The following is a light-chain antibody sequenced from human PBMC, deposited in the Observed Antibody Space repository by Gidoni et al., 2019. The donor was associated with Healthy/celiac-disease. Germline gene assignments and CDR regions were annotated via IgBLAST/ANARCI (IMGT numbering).Light chain of an antibody. CDR2: GKN. V-gene: IGLV3-19*01. J-gene: IGLJ2*01. Sequence: SSELTQDPAVSVALGQTVRITCQGDSLRSYYASWYQKKPGQAPVLVIYGKNNRPSGIPDRFSGSSSGNTASLTITGAQAEDEADYYCTSRDSSGNHVVFGGGTKLTV. CDR3: TSRDSSGNHVV. CDR1: SLRSYY.